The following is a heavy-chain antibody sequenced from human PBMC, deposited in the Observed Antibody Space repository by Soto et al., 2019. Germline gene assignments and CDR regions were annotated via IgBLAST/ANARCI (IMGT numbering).Heavy chain of an antibody. J-gene: IGHJ6*02. CDR3: AAKRGYSYGLGLELMDV. D-gene: IGHD5-18*01. V-gene: IGHV1-58*01. CDR1: GFTFTSSA. CDR2: IVVGSGNT. Sequence: GASVKVSCKASGFTFTSSAVQWVRQARGQRLEWIGWIVVGSGNTNYAQKFQERVTITRDMSTSTAYMELSSLRSEDTAVYYCAAKRGYSYGLGLELMDVWGQGTTVTVSS.